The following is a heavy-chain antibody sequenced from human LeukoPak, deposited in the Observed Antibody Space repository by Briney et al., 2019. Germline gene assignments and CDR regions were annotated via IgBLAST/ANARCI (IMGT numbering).Heavy chain of an antibody. CDR1: GYTFTGYY. CDR2: INPNSGGT. CDR3: ATVGLGYCRSTSCYIAADYYYYGMDV. V-gene: IGHV1-2*02. Sequence: ASVKVSCKSSGYTFTGYYMHWVRQAPGQGLELMGWINPNSGGTNYAQKFQGRVTMTRDTSISTAYMELSRLRSDDTAVYYCATVGLGYCRSTSCYIAADYYYYGMDVWGQGPAVTVPS. D-gene: IGHD2-2*02. J-gene: IGHJ6*02.